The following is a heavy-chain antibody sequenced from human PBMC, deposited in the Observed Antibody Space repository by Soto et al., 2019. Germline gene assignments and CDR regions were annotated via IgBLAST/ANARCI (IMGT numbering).Heavy chain of an antibody. CDR2: IFGSGGGI. V-gene: IGHV3-23*01. D-gene: IGHD2-21*02. CDR1: GFTFSKFA. CDR3: AKDAVSGDGLWLMDH. J-gene: IGHJ4*02. Sequence: PGGSLRLSCTASGFTFSKFAMTWVRQAPGKGLECVSGIFGSGGGIEYADSVKGRFTISRDNSKNTLYLQMTNLRADGTAVYYCAKDAVSGDGLWLMDHWGQGTQVTVSS.